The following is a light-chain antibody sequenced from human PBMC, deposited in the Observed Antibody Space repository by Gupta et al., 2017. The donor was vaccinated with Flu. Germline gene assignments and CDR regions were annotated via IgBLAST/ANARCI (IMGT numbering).Light chain of an antibody. CDR2: EGR. CDR3: GSDAARGV. V-gene: IGLV2-8*01. CDR1: SSDIGTYNY. J-gene: IGLJ3*02. Sequence: GQSVTISCTGTSSDIGTYNYVSWYQQHPGKAPKLMIDEGRKGPAGVPDRFSGSKSGNTASLTVAGLEAEDEDDYYCGSDAARGVFGGGTKLTVL.